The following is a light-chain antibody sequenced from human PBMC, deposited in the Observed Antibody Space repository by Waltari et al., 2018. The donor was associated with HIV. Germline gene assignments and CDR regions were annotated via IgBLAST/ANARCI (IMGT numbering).Light chain of an antibody. V-gene: IGLV1-47*01. J-gene: IGLJ2*01. CDR1: TSNIGSNY. Sequence: SCSGNTSNIGSNYVFWYQHLPGTAPKLLIHRNDQRPSGVPDRFSGSTSGTSASLAISGLRSEDEADYYCVTWDDSLRGVVFGGGTKVAVL. CDR2: RND. CDR3: VTWDDSLRGVV.